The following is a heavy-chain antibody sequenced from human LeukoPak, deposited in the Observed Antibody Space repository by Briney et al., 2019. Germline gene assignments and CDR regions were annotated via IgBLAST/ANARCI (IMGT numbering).Heavy chain of an antibody. J-gene: IGHJ4*02. Sequence: NPSETLSLTCTVSGGSISSYYWSWIRQPPGKGLEWIGYIYYSGSTNYNPSLKSRVTISVDTSKNQFSLKLSSVTAADTAVYYCVAGSGFRYWGQGTLVTVSS. CDR1: GGSISSYY. D-gene: IGHD6-19*01. CDR2: IYYSGST. V-gene: IGHV4-59*01. CDR3: VAGSGFRY.